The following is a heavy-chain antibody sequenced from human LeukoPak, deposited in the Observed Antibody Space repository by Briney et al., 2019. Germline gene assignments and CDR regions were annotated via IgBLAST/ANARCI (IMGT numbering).Heavy chain of an antibody. J-gene: IGHJ4*02. D-gene: IGHD3-22*01. CDR3: ARHSSGYSKLDY. CDR2: IYHSGST. Sequence: SQTLSLTCTVSGGSISSGGYYWSWLRPPPGKGLEWIGYIYHSGSTYYNPSLKRRVTISVDRSKNQFSLKLSSVTAADTAVYYCARHSSGYSKLDYWGQGTLVTVSS. V-gene: IGHV4-30-2*01. CDR1: GGSISSGGYY.